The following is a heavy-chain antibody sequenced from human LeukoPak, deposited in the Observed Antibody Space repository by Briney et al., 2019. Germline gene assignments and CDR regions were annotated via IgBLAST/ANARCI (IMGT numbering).Heavy chain of an antibody. Sequence: SETLSLTCAVYGGSFSGYYWSWIRQPPGKGLEWIGEINHSGSTNYNPSLKSRVTTSVDTSKNQFSLKLSSVTAADTAVYYCARADRGDGYNLDYWGQGTLVTVST. CDR3: ARADRGDGYNLDY. V-gene: IGHV4-34*01. CDR2: INHSGST. J-gene: IGHJ4*02. D-gene: IGHD5-24*01. CDR1: GGSFSGYY.